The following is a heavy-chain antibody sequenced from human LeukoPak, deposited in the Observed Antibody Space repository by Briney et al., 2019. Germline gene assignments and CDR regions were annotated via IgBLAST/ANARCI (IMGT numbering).Heavy chain of an antibody. CDR2: ISINGGTT. D-gene: IGHD3-3*01. CDR3: VKVDGTTLYNTPLDY. Sequence: PGGSLRLSCSASGFTFSSCSMHWVRQAPGKGLEYVSGISINGGTTYCADSVKDRFTISRDNSKNTLYLQMSSLRTEDTAVYYCVKVDGTTLYNTPLDYWGPGTLVTVSS. CDR1: GFTFSSCS. J-gene: IGHJ4*02. V-gene: IGHV3-64D*06.